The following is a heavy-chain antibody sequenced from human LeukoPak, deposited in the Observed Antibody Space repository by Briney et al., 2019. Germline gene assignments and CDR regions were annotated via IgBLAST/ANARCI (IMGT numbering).Heavy chain of an antibody. CDR1: GFTFSSYG. D-gene: IGHD5-24*01. V-gene: IGHV3-23*01. CDR3: ARGGDGYNSDLDY. CDR2: ISGSGGST. Sequence: GGTLRLSCAASGFTFSSYGMSWVRQAPGKGLEWVSGISGSGGSTYYADSVKGRFTISRDNAKNSLYLQMNSLRAEDTAMYYCARGGDGYNSDLDYWGQGTLVTVSS. J-gene: IGHJ4*02.